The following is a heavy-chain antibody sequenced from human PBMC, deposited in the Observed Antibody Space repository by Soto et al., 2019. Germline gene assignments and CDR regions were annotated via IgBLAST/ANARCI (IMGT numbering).Heavy chain of an antibody. CDR3: VKREDSLS. Sequence: PGGSLRLSCSASGFIFSDYGMNWVRQVPGRGLEWVSAISGNGLGTYYADSVKGRFTISRDNSKNTLYLQMNSLGADDTAVYYCVKREDSLSWGQGTLVTVSS. CDR2: ISGNGLGT. CDR1: GFIFSDYG. J-gene: IGHJ5*02. D-gene: IGHD2-15*01. V-gene: IGHV3-23*01.